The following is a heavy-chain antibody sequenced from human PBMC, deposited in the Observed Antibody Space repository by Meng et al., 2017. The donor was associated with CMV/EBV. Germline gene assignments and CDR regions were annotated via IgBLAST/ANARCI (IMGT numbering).Heavy chain of an antibody. J-gene: IGHJ6*02. D-gene: IGHD3-9*01. CDR1: GFTFSSYW. CDR3: ARYPGNDKSTYSYFGMDV. CDR2: IKQDGSEK. Sequence: GESLKISCTASGFTFSSYWVTWVRQAPGEGLEWVANIKQDGSEKYYVDSVKGRFTISRDNAKRSVYLQMNSLRADDTAVYYCARYPGNDKSTYSYFGMDVWGRGTTVTVSS. V-gene: IGHV3-7*01.